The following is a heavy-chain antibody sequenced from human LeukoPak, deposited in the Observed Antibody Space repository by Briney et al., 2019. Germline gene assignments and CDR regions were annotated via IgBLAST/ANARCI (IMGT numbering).Heavy chain of an antibody. Sequence: SETLSLTCTVSGGSFSNYYWSWIRQSPGKGLEWIGYIFYSGSTYYNPSLKSRVTISVDTSKNQFSLKLSSVTAADTAVYYCARERIDWLRAFDIWGQGTMVTVSS. D-gene: IGHD3-9*01. CDR1: GGSFSNYY. CDR3: ARERIDWLRAFDI. J-gene: IGHJ3*02. CDR2: IFYSGST. V-gene: IGHV4-59*12.